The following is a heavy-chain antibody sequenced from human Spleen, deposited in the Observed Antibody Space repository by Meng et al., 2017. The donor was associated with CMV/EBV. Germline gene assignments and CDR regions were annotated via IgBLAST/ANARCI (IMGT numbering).Heavy chain of an antibody. CDR2: INSDGSST. CDR3: AKDRQFNSASDAFDI. V-gene: IGHV3-74*01. J-gene: IGHJ3*02. CDR1: GFTFSSYW. Sequence: GGSLRLSCAASGFTFSSYWMHWVRQAPGKGLVWVSRINSDGSSTSYADSVKGRFTISRDNAKNTLYLQMNSLRGEDTAIYYCAKDRQFNSASDAFDIWGQGTMVTVSS. D-gene: IGHD4-11*01.